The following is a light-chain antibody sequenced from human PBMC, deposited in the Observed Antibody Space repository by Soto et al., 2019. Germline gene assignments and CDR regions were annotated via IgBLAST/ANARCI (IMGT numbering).Light chain of an antibody. Sequence: EIVLTQSPGTLSLSPGERATLSCRASQSVSSSYLAWYQQKPSQAPRLLIYGASSRASGVPDRFSGSGSGTDFTLTFSRLEPEDFAVYYCQQYGSSAWTFGQGTKVDIK. CDR2: GAS. J-gene: IGKJ1*01. CDR3: QQYGSSAWT. CDR1: QSVSSSY. V-gene: IGKV3-20*01.